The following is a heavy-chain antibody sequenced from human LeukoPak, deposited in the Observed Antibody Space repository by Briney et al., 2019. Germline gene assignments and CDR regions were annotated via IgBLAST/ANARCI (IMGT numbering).Heavy chain of an antibody. J-gene: IGHJ4*02. CDR3: AKERTQTTSFDY. V-gene: IGHV3-23*01. Sequence: ESGGSLRLSCAASGFTFSSYPMSWVRQAPGKGLEWVSLISGSGGSTYYADSVKGRFSISRDNSKNTLYLQMNSLRAEDTAVYYCAKERTQTTSFDYWGQGTLVTVSS. CDR2: ISGSGGST. D-gene: IGHD2/OR15-2a*01. CDR1: GFTFSSYP.